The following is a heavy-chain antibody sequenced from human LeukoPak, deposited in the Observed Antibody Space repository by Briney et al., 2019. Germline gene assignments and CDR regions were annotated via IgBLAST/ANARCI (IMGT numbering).Heavy chain of an antibody. CDR2: TRNKANSYTT. V-gene: IGHV3-72*01. J-gene: IGHJ4*02. CDR3: ARTSSDGGVDY. CDR1: GFTFSDHY. D-gene: IGHD4-23*01. Sequence: GGSLRLSCAASGFTFSDHYMDWVRQAPGKGLEWVGRTRNKANSYTTEYAASVKGRFTVSRDDSKNSLYLQMNSLKTEDTAVYYCARTSSDGGVDYWGQGTLVTVSS.